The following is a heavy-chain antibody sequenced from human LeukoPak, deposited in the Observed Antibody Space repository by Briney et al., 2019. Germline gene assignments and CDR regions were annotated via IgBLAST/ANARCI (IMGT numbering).Heavy chain of an antibody. CDR1: GGSITGYY. CDR2: IFYTGST. D-gene: IGHD4-23*01. CDR3: VRLSVVSPHRYFDL. Sequence: KSSETLSLTCSVSGGSITGYYWSWIRQPPGKGLEWIAYIFYTGSTNYNPSLKSRVTISQDTSKNQFSLKLSSVTAADTAMYYCVRLSVVSPHRYFDLWGRGTLVTVSS. V-gene: IGHV4-59*08. J-gene: IGHJ2*01.